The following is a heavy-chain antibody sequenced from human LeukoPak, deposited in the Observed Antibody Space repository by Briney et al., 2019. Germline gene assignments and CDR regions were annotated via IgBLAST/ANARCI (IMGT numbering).Heavy chain of an antibody. V-gene: IGHV3-21*01. J-gene: IGHJ4*02. CDR1: GVTLSSYG. Sequence: GGSLRLSCAASGVTLSSYGMNGVRLAPGMGLEWVSCISSSSSYIYYADSVKGRFTISRDNAKNSLYLQMNSLRAEDTAVYYCARDSPHYYDCSGYYSLPFDYWGQGTLVTVSS. CDR2: ISSSSSYI. D-gene: IGHD3-22*01. CDR3: ARDSPHYYDCSGYYSLPFDY.